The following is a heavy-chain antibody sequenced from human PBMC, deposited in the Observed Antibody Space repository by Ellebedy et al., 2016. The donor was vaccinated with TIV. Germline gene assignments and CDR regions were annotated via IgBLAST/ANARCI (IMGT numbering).Heavy chain of an antibody. Sequence: ASVKVSCKASGYTFTANYIHWVRQAPGQGLEWMGWINPDSGVTNIAQKFQGRVTMTRDTSVNTAYMELSRLESGDTATYYCARVRRGSSGMDVWGQGTTVTVS. CDR2: INPDSGVT. V-gene: IGHV1-2*02. CDR1: GYTFTANY. D-gene: IGHD3-22*01. CDR3: ARVRRGSSGMDV. J-gene: IGHJ6*02.